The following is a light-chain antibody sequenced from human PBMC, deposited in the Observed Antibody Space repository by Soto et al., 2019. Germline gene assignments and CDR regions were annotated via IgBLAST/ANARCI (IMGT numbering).Light chain of an antibody. CDR2: HAS. CDR1: QSVSNSY. CDR3: QQYGRSPRT. Sequence: EIGLTQSPGTLSLAPGERATLSCRASQSVSNSYLAWYQQKPGQAPRGLIYHASSRATGIPDRFSGSGSGTDFTLTIGRLEPEDFAVYYCQQYGRSPRTFGQGTKVEMK. V-gene: IGKV3-20*01. J-gene: IGKJ1*01.